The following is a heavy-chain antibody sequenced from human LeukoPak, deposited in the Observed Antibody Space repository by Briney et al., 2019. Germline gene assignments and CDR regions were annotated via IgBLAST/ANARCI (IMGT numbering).Heavy chain of an antibody. CDR3: AKDRRSFGYYFDY. J-gene: IGHJ4*02. CDR2: ISYDGSNK. V-gene: IGHV3-30*18. CDR1: GFTFSSYG. D-gene: IGHD3-16*01. Sequence: PSGGSLRLSCAASGFTFSSYGMHWVRQAPGKGLEWVAVISYDGSNKYYADSVKGRFTISRDNSKNTLYLQMNSLRAEDTAVYYCAKDRRSFGYYFDYWGQGTLVTVSS.